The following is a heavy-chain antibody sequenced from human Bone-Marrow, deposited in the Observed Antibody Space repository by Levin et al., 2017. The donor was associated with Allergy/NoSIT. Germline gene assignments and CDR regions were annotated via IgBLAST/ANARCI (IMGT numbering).Heavy chain of an antibody. Sequence: GSLRLSCTVSAGSMNNYYWSWIRQSPGKGLEWIGYIYYSGSTNYSPSLKSRITISVDTSKNQFSLKLTSATAADTAVYYCASGRYGSGSYTYDYWGPGTLVTVSS. CDR1: AGSMNNYY. D-gene: IGHD3-10*01. J-gene: IGHJ4*02. V-gene: IGHV4-59*01. CDR3: ASGRYGSGSYTYDY. CDR2: IYYSGST.